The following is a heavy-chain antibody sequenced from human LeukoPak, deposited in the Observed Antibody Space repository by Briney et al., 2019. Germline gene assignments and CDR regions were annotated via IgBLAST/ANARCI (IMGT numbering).Heavy chain of an antibody. CDR1: GXXXXXXNX. D-gene: IGHD6-19*01. J-gene: IGHJ4*02. V-gene: IGHV4-4*02. CDR2: XHXXXXT. CDR3: ARSVAVTGNFDH. Sequence: PSGTLSLTCAVXGXXXXXXNXXXXXXQXPXXXXXXXXXXHXXXXTNYXPSLRSRVSISVDKSKNEFSLKLSSVTAADTAVXYXARSVAVTGNFDHWGQGTLVTVSS.